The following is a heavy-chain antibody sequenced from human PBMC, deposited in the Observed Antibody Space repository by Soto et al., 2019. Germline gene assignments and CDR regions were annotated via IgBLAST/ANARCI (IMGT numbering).Heavy chain of an antibody. J-gene: IGHJ4*02. CDR2: ISAYNGNT. CDR3: ARHYDSTGYNFDY. CDR1: GYTFTNYG. D-gene: IGHD3-22*01. V-gene: IGHV1-18*04. Sequence: ASVKVSCKASGYTFTNYGFSWVRQAPGQGLEWMGWISAYNGNTNYAQKLQGRVTMTTDTSTTTAYMELRSLRYDDTAVYYCARHYDSTGYNFDYWGQGTLVTVSS.